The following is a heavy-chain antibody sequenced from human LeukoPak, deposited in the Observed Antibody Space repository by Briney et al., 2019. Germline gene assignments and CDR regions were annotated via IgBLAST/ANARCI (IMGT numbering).Heavy chain of an antibody. J-gene: IGHJ4*02. V-gene: IGHV3-23*01. CDR1: GFTFSSYA. D-gene: IGHD6-19*01. Sequence: GGSLRLSCAASGFTFSSYAMSWVRQAPGKGLEWVSAISGSGGSTYYADSVKGRFTISRDNSKNTLYLQMNSLRAEDTAVYYCAKESRSDSSGWSEFDYWGQGTLVTVPS. CDR2: ISGSGGST. CDR3: AKESRSDSSGWSEFDY.